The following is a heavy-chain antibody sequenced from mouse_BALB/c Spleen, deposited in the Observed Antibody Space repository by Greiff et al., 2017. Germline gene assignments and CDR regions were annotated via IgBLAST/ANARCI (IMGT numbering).Heavy chain of an antibody. CDR1: GFSLTSYG. D-gene: IGHD2-4*01. Sequence: QVQLKESGPGLVQPSQSLSITCTVSGFSLTSYGVHWVRQSPGKGLEWLGVIWSGGSTDYNAAFISRLSISKDNSKSQVFFKMNSLQADDTAIYYCVRKGDYDVFDYWGQGTTLTVSS. J-gene: IGHJ2*01. CDR2: IWSGGST. V-gene: IGHV2-2-2*01. CDR3: VRKGDYDVFDY.